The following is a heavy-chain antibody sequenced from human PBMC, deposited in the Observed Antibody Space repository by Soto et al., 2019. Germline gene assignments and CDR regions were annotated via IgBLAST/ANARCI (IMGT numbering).Heavy chain of an antibody. CDR3: ARGGADTAMAHDY. J-gene: IGHJ4*02. CDR1: GFIFSSHW. D-gene: IGHD5-18*01. Sequence: EVQLVESGGGLVQPGGSLRLSCTASGFIFSSHWMHWVRQAPGEGLVWVSRTNTDGSTTNYADSVKGRFTISRDNAKNTLYLQMNSLRAEDTAVYYCARGGADTAMAHDYWGQGTLVTVSS. CDR2: TNTDGSTT. V-gene: IGHV3-74*01.